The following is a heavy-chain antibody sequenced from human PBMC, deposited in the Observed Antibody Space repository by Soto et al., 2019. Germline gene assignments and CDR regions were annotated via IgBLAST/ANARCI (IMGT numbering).Heavy chain of an antibody. V-gene: IGHV4-59*02. Sequence: LSLTCTVSGGSVIGYYWSWIRQPPGKGLEWLGYIFYTGNTLYNPSVQSRVTISVDRSKNQFSLKLTSVTAADTAIYYCTRHAIIPKLQFGMDVWGRGSKVTV. CDR2: IFYTGNT. CDR3: TRHAIIPKLQFGMDV. CDR1: GGSVIGYY. D-gene: IGHD2-15*01. J-gene: IGHJ6*02.